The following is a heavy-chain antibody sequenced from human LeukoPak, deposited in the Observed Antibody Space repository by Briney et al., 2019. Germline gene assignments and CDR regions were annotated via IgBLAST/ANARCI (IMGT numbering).Heavy chain of an antibody. V-gene: IGHV3-21*01. D-gene: IGHD6-25*01. CDR3: ARDLIAATDDY. CDR2: ISSSSSYI. J-gene: IGHJ4*02. CDR1: GFTFSSYS. Sequence: GGSLRLSCAASGFTFSSYSMNWVRQAPGKGLEWVSSISSSSSYIYYADSVKGRFTISRDNAKNSLYLQMNSLKAEDTAVYYCARDLIAATDDYWGQGTLVTVSS.